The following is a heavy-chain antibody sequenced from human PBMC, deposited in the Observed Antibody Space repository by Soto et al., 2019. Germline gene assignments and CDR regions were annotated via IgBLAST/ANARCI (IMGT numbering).Heavy chain of an antibody. J-gene: IGHJ3*02. CDR2: INPSSGDT. CDR3: ARTTKIRGVWDAFDI. Sequence: ASVKVSCKASGGTFSDNYIHWVRQAPGQGLEWMGWINPSSGDTNYGQKFQGWVTMTRDMSIRTVYMELSRLKSDDTAVYYCARTTKIRGVWDAFDIWGQGTMVTVSS. V-gene: IGHV1-2*04. CDR1: GGTFSDNY. D-gene: IGHD3-10*01.